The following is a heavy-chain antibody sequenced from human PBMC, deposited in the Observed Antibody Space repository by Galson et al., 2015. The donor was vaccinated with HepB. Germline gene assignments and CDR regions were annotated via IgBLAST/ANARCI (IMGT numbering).Heavy chain of an antibody. CDR2: IWYDGSNK. CDR3: ARELVDTAMVFDY. CDR1: GFTFSSYG. Sequence: SLRLSCAASGFTFSSYGMHWVRQAPGKGLEWVAVIWYDGSNKYYADSVKGRFTISRDNSKNTLYLQMNSLRAEDTAVYYCARELVDTAMVFDYWGQGTLVTVSS. D-gene: IGHD5-18*01. J-gene: IGHJ4*02. V-gene: IGHV3-33*01.